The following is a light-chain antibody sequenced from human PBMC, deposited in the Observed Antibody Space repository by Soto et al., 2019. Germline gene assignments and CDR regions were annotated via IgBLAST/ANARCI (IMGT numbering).Light chain of an antibody. J-gene: IGKJ2*01. V-gene: IGKV3-15*01. Sequence: EIVMTQSPATLSVSPGERATLSCRASQTISSNLAWYQQKPGQAPRLLIHGASTRATGVPARFSGSGSGTESTLTISSLQSEDLAVYYCQQYHNWPPQYTFGQGTKLQIK. CDR1: QTISSN. CDR3: QQYHNWPPQYT. CDR2: GAS.